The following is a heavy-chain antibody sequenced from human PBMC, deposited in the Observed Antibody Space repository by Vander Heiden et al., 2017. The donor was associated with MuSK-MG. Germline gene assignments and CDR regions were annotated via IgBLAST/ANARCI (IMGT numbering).Heavy chain of an antibody. V-gene: IGHV3-30*18. Sequence: QVQLVESGGGLVQPGTSLRLSCAASGFSFHSYGMHWVRQTPGKGLEWVAAISRDGNNNYGDFVGGRFTIARDNSQSALFLHMNGLRTDDTAIYYCAKATFSGSYFADSWGQGTLVVVTS. J-gene: IGHJ5*01. CDR1: GFSFHSYG. CDR2: ISRDGNN. D-gene: IGHD3-10*01. CDR3: AKATFSGSYFADS.